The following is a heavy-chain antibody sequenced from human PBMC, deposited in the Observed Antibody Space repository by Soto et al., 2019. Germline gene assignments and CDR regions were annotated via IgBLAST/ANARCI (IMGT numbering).Heavy chain of an antibody. V-gene: IGHV1-69*02. CDR3: ARGYCSSTSFSDDAFDI. CDR1: GGTFSSYT. CDR2: IIPILGIA. D-gene: IGHD2-2*01. J-gene: IGHJ3*02. Sequence: QVQLVQSGAEVKKPGSSVKVSCKASGGTFSSYTISWVRQAPGQGLEWMGRIIPILGIANYAQKFQGRVTITADKSTSTDYMELSRLRSEDTAVYYCARGYCSSTSFSDDAFDIWGQGTMVTVSS.